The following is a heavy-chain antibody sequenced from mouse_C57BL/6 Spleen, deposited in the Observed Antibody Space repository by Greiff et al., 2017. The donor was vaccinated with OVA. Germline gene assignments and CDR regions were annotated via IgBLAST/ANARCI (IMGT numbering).Heavy chain of an antibody. V-gene: IGHV1-26*01. CDR2: INPNNGGT. CDR3: AKYDGYYVAY. CDR1: GYTFTDYY. Sequence: VQLQQSGPELVKPGASVKISCKASGYTFTDYYMNWVKQSHGKGLEWIGDINPNNGGTNYNQKFKGKATLTVDKSSSTAYMELSSLTSEDSAVYYCAKYDGYYVAYWGQGALVTVSA. D-gene: IGHD2-3*01. J-gene: IGHJ3*01.